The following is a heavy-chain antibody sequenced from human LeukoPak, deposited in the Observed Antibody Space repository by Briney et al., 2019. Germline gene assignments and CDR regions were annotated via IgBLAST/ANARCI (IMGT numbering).Heavy chain of an antibody. CDR1: GGSISSSSYY. Sequence: SETLSLTCTVSGGSISSSSYYWGWIRQPPGKGLEWIGSIYYSGSTYYNPSLKSRVTISVDTSKNQFSLKLSSVTAADTAVYYCARGGSGTITIFGVVIFGPSWFDPWGQGTLVTVSS. CDR3: ARGGSGTITIFGVVIFGPSWFDP. CDR2: IYYSGST. J-gene: IGHJ5*02. D-gene: IGHD3-3*01. V-gene: IGHV4-39*07.